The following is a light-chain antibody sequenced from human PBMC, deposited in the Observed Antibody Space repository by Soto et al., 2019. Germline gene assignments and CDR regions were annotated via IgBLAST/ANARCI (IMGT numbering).Light chain of an antibody. CDR2: DAS. V-gene: IGKV1-33*01. J-gene: IGKJ1*01. CDR3: QQYNSYSRA. CDR1: DDIINS. Sequence: DIQVTQSPSSLSASVGDRVTITCQASDDIINSLNWYQQKPGKAPKLLIHDASILQTGVPSRFSGSGSGTDFTFTITSLQPEDFATYYCQQYNSYSRAFGQGTKVDI.